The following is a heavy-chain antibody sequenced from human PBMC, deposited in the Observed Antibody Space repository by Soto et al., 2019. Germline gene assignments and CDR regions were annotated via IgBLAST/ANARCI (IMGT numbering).Heavy chain of an antibody. Sequence: QVQLQQWGAGLLKPSETLSLTCAVYGGSFSGYYWSWIRQPPGKGLEWIGEINHSGSTNYNPSLKSRVTISVDTSKNHFSLKLSSVTAADTAVYYGARGSHIVVVKDAFDIWGQGTMVTVSS. CDR2: INHSGST. J-gene: IGHJ3*02. CDR1: GGSFSGYY. V-gene: IGHV4-34*01. CDR3: ARGSHIVVVKDAFDI. D-gene: IGHD2-21*01.